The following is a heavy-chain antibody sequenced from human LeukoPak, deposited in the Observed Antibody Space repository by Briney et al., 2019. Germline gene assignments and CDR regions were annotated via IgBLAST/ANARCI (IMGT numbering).Heavy chain of an antibody. V-gene: IGHV4-59*01. D-gene: IGHD2-15*01. J-gene: IGHJ5*02. Sequence: SETLSLPCTVSGSSISSYYWSWIRQPPGRGLEWFGYIYYSGGTNYNPSLKSRVTISVDTSKNQFSLKLSSVTAADTAVYYCARTGVAGWFDPWGQGTLVTVSS. CDR1: GSSISSYY. CDR2: IYYSGGT. CDR3: ARTGVAGWFDP.